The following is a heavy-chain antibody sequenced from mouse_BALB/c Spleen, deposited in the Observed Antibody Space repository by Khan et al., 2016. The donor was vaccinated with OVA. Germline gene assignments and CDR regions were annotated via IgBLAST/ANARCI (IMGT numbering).Heavy chain of an antibody. D-gene: IGHD1-1*01. CDR2: INPHIGET. CDR1: GYSFTGYF. J-gene: IGHJ2*01. V-gene: IGHV1-20*02. Sequence: VQLQQSGPELVRPGASVKISCKASGYSFTGYFMNWVMQSPGKSLEWIGRINPHIGETFYNQRIKDMATLTVDESSRTAHMELRSLASEDSAVYYCTRIYRSDFDYWGQGTTLTVSS. CDR3: TRIYRSDFDY.